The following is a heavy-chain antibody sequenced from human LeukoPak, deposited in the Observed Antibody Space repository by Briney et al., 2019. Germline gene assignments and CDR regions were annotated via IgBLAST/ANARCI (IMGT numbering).Heavy chain of an antibody. D-gene: IGHD3-3*01. Sequence: SETLSLTCTVSGGSISSYYWSWIRQPPGKGLEWIGYIYYSGSTNYNPSLKSRVTISVDTSKNQFSLKLSSVTAADTAVYYCARGAPLRLLEWLPSYYYYGMDVWGQGTTVTVSS. CDR2: IYYSGST. V-gene: IGHV4-59*01. CDR3: ARGAPLRLLEWLPSYYYYGMDV. J-gene: IGHJ6*02. CDR1: GGSISSYY.